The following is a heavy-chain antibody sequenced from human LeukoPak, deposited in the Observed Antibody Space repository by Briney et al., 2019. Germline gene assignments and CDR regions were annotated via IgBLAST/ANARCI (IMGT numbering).Heavy chain of an antibody. J-gene: IGHJ4*02. CDR1: GFTFSRYA. CDR2: ISTSGGST. Sequence: GGSLRLSCAASGFTFSRYAMNWVRQAPGKGLEWVAGISTSGGSTYYADSVKGRFTISRDNSKNTLYLQMNSLRAEDTAVYYCAKDLIYDLWGQGTLVTVSS. CDR3: AKDLIYDL. V-gene: IGHV3-23*01. D-gene: IGHD3-3*01.